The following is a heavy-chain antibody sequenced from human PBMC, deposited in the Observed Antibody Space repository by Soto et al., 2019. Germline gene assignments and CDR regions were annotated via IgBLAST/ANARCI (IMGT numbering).Heavy chain of an antibody. V-gene: IGHV3-7*05. Sequence: EVQLVESGGGLVQAGGSLRLSCEASGFTFSTSWMAWVRQAPGRGLEWVANIWPDGSQSYYVDSVKGRFTISRDNAKNSVYLQGNSLRADDTAVYYCVRDSQWSGPDWGQGTLVTVSS. D-gene: IGHD2-15*01. CDR2: IWPDGSQS. J-gene: IGHJ4*02. CDR3: VRDSQWSGPD. CDR1: GFTFSTSW.